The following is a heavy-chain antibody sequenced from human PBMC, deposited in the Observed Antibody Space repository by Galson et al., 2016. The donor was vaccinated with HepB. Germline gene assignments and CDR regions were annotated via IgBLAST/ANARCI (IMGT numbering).Heavy chain of an antibody. V-gene: IGHV1-69*05. J-gene: IGHJ4*02. CDR1: GGNLSNYA. D-gene: IGHD5-24*01. CDR2: IIPMFATT. CDR3: AISTDGTNMHFDY. Sequence: SVKVSCKASGGNLSNYAISWVRQAPGQGLDWMGGIIPMFATTNYAQKFKGRVTIITDESTSTAFMELSSLRSEDTAMYYCAISTDGTNMHFDYWGQGTLVTVSS.